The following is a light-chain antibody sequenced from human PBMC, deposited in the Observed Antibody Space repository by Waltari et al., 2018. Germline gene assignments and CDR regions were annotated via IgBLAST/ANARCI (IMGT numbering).Light chain of an antibody. CDR1: QDISNY. Sequence: DIQMTQSPSSLSASVGDRVTITCQASQDISNYLNWYQQKPGKAPKLLIYDASNLETGVPSSFIGSGSGTDFTFTISSLQPEDIATYYCQQYDNLPFTFGPGTKVDIK. J-gene: IGKJ3*01. V-gene: IGKV1-33*01. CDR3: QQYDNLPFT. CDR2: DAS.